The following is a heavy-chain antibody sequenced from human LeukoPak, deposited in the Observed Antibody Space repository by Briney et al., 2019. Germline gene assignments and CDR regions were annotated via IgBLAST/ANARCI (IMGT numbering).Heavy chain of an antibody. J-gene: IGHJ1*01. CDR3: ARVSGLGMNEYYQH. V-gene: IGHV3-74*01. D-gene: IGHD3-10*01. Sequence: GGSLRLSCEASGLTFSNSWMHWVRQVPGKGLVWVSRSNNEGTTISYADSVKGRFTISRDNAKNTLYLQMNSLRAADTAVHYCARVSGLGMNEYYQHWGQGTLVTIAS. CDR1: GLTFSNSW. CDR2: SNNEGTTI.